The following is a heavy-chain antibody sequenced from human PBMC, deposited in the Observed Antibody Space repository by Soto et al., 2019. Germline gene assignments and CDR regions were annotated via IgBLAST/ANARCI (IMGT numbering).Heavy chain of an antibody. CDR2: ISYDGSNK. V-gene: IGHV3-30*18. D-gene: IGHD2-2*01. Sequence: GGSLRLACAASGFTFSSYGMHWVRQAPGKGLEWVAVISYDGSNKYYADSVKGRFTISRDNSKNTLYLQMNSLRAEDTAVYYCAKDRVVVTPRYGMDVWGQGTTVTVSS. CDR3: AKDRVVVTPRYGMDV. CDR1: GFTFSSYG. J-gene: IGHJ6*02.